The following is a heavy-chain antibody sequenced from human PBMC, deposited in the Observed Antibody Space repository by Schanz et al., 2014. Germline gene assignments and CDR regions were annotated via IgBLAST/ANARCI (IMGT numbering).Heavy chain of an antibody. J-gene: IGHJ4*02. CDR1: GITFSSHS. D-gene: IGHD5-12*01. Sequence: EVHLVESGGGLVQPGGSLRLSCAASGITFSSHSFNWVRQAPGKGLEWVSGISGSGASTYYADSVKGRFTISRDNSNKTVDLQMNSLRAEDTAVYYCARKVVATIGGYYDNWGQGTLVIVSS. CDR3: ARKVVATIGGYYDN. CDR2: ISGSGAST. V-gene: IGHV3-23*04.